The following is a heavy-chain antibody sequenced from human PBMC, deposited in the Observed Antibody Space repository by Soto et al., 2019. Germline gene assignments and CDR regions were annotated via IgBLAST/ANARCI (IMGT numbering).Heavy chain of an antibody. CDR2: IWYDGSNK. CDR3: ARGDYVWGSYRYPLGY. J-gene: IGHJ4*02. Sequence: GGSLRLSCAASGFTFSSYGMHWVRQAPGKGLEWVAVIWYDGSNKYYADSVKGRFTISRDNSKNTLYLQMNSLRAEDTAVYYCARGDYVWGSYRYPLGYWGQGTLVTVSS. V-gene: IGHV3-33*01. D-gene: IGHD3-16*02. CDR1: GFTFSSYG.